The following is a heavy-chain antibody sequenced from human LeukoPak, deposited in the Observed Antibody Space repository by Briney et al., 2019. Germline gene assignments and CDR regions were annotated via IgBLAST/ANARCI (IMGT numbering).Heavy chain of an antibody. CDR1: GFTFSSYA. CDR2: ISGSGGST. J-gene: IGHJ4*02. V-gene: IGHV3-23*01. CDR3: AKVHLRFLYYFDY. Sequence: GGSLRLSCAASGFTFSSYAMSWVRQAPGKGLEWVSAISGSGGSTYYADSVKGLFTISRDNSKNTLYLQMNSLRAEDTAVYYCAKVHLRFLYYFDYWGQGTLVTVSS. D-gene: IGHD3-16*01.